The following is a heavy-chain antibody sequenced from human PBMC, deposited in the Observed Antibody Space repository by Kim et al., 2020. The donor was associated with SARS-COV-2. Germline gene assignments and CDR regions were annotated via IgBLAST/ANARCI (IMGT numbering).Heavy chain of an antibody. CDR1: GFTFSSYA. D-gene: IGHD6-19*01. CDR2: ISYDRSNK. V-gene: IGHV3-30*04. J-gene: IGHJ6*02. CDR3: ARDILIAVAGTFHYYYGMDV. Sequence: GGSLRLSCAASGFTFSSYAMHWVRQAPGKGLEWVAVISYDRSNKYYADSVKGRFTISRDNSKNTLYLQMNSLRAEDTAVYYCARDILIAVAGTFHYYYGMDVWGQGTTVTVSS.